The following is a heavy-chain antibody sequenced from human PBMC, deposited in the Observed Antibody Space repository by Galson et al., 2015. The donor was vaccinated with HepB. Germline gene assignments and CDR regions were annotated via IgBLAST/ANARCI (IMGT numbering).Heavy chain of an antibody. J-gene: IGHJ6*03. CDR2: IYPGDSYT. Sequence: QSGAEVKKPGESLKISCKGSGYSFTSYWIGWVRQMPGKGLEWMGIIYPGDSYTNYSPSFQGHVTISANKSISTAYLQWSSLKASDTAMYYCARYELILEGFVVVPAAHYYMDVWGKGTTVTVSS. CDR1: GYSFTSYW. V-gene: IGHV5-51*01. CDR3: ARYELILEGFVVVPAAHYYMDV. D-gene: IGHD2-2*01.